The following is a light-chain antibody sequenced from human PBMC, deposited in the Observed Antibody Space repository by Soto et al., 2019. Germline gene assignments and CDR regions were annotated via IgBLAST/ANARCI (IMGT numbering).Light chain of an antibody. CDR1: QSLLHSDGKTY. CDR2: VVC. V-gene: IGKV2D-29*01. J-gene: IGKJ3*01. Sequence: DIVMTQTPLSLSVTPGQPASISCKSSQSLLHSDGKTYLYWYLQKRGQPPQLLIHVVCNRFSGVPDMVSGSGSGTDFTLRISRVEAEDVGVYYCMQSIQLPLSFGPGTKVHIK. CDR3: MQSIQLPLS.